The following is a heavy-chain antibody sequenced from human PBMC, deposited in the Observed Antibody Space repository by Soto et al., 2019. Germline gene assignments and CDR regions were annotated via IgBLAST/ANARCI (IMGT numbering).Heavy chain of an antibody. J-gene: IGHJ4*02. CDR3: ARDRSSTVTEIDY. Sequence: QVQLVESGGGVVQPGRSLRLSCAASGFTFSTHAMHWFRQAPGKGLEWVAVISDDGNNKSNADSVKGRFTISRDNSKNTLYLQMNSLRAEDTAVYFCARDRSSTVTEIDYWGQGTLVTVSS. CDR1: GFTFSTHA. D-gene: IGHD4-17*01. V-gene: IGHV3-30-3*01. CDR2: ISDDGNNK.